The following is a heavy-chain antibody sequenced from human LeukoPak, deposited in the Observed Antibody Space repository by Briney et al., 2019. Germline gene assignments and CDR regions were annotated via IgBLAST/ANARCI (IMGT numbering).Heavy chain of an antibody. D-gene: IGHD1-1*01. V-gene: IGHV4-38-2*02. J-gene: IGHJ4*02. CDR1: GYSISSGYY. CDR3: AREGATSGTYYFDY. CDR2: IYHSGCT. Sequence: PSETLSLTCTVSGYSISSGYYWGWIRQPPGKGLEWIGYIYHSGCTYYNPSLKSRVTISVDTSKNQFSLKLSSVTAADTAVYYCAREGATSGTYYFDYWGQGTLVTVSS.